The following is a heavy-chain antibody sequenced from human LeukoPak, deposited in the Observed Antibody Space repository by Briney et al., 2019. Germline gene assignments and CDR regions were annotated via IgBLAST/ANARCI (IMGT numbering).Heavy chain of an antibody. Sequence: ASVKVSCKASGYTFTSYGISWVRQAPGQGLEWMGWISAYNGDTNYAQKLQGRVTMTTDTSTSTAYMELRSLRSDDTAVYYRARDPDYYYGMDVWGQGTTVTVSS. CDR3: ARDPDYYYGMDV. V-gene: IGHV1-18*01. CDR1: GYTFTSYG. J-gene: IGHJ6*02. CDR2: ISAYNGDT.